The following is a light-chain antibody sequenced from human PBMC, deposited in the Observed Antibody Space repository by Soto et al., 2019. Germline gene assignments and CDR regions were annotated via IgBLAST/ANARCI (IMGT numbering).Light chain of an antibody. CDR2: DVS. J-gene: IGLJ1*01. Sequence: QSALTQPRSVSGSPEQSVTISCTGTSSDVGGYNYVSWYQQHPGKAPKLMLYDVSKRPSGVPDRFSGSKSGNTASLTISGLQAEYEADYYCCSYAGSYTYVFGTGTKLTVL. CDR1: SSDVGGYNY. V-gene: IGLV2-11*01. CDR3: CSYAGSYTYV.